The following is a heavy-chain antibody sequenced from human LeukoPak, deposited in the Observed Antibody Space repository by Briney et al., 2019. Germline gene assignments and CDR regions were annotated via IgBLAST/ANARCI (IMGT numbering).Heavy chain of an antibody. CDR3: ARELGGYLFDY. CDR2: IYHSGST. CDR1: GYSISSCYY. Sequence: PSETLSLTCTVSGYSISSCYYWGWIRQPPGKGLEWIGSIYHSGSTYYNPSLKSRFTISVDTSKNQFSLKLSSVTAADTAVYYCARELGGYLFDYWGQGTLVTVSS. J-gene: IGHJ4*02. V-gene: IGHV4-38-2*02. D-gene: IGHD5-12*01.